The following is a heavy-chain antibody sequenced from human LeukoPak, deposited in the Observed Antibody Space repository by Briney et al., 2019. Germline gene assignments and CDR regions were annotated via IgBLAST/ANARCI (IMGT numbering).Heavy chain of an antibody. CDR2: IDHSGST. J-gene: IGHJ5*02. CDR3: ASQTNDYGSGSSTNNWFDP. D-gene: IGHD3-10*01. Sequence: SETLSLTCAVYGGSFSGYYWSWIRQPPGKGLEWIGEIDHSGSTNYNPSLKSRVTISVDTSKNQFSLKLSSVTAADTAVYYCASQTNDYGSGSSTNNWFDPCGQGTLVTVSS. CDR1: GGSFSGYY. V-gene: IGHV4-34*01.